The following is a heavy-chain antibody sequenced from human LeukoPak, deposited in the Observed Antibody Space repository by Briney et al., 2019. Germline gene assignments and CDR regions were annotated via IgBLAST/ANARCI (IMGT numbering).Heavy chain of an antibody. J-gene: IGHJ4*02. D-gene: IGHD3-10*01. CDR2: ISSSSSYI. Sequence: PGGSLRLSCAASGFTFSSYSMNWVRQAPGKGLEWVSSISSSSSYIYYADSVKGRFTISRDNAKNSLYLQMNSLRAEDTAVYYCARASGGTLNYWGREPWSPSPQ. CDR3: ARASGGTLNY. V-gene: IGHV3-21*01. CDR1: GFTFSSYS.